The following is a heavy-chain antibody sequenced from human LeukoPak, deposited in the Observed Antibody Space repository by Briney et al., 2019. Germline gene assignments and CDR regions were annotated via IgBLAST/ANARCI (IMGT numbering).Heavy chain of an antibody. V-gene: IGHV3-21*01. CDR3: ARDYPYTAMFTGYYYYYYYMDV. D-gene: IGHD5-18*01. J-gene: IGHJ6*03. CDR2: ISSSSSYI. CDR1: EFSVGSNY. Sequence: GGSLRLSCAASEFSVGSNYMTWVRQAPGKGLEWVSSISSSSSYIYYADSVKGRFTISRDNAKNSLYLQMNSLRAEDTAVYYCARDYPYTAMFTGYYYYYYYMDVWGKGTTVTVSS.